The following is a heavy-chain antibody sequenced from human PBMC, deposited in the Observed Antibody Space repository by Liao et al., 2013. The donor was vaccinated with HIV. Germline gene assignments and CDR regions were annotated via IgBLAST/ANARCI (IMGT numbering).Heavy chain of an antibody. CDR1: GGSISSYY. Sequence: QVQLQESGPGLVKPSETLSLTCTVSGGSISSYYWSWIRQPAGKGLEWIGRMYPSGSTNYNPSLKSRVTMSVDTSKNQFSLKLSSVTAADTAVYYCASQRTVTTPFDYWGQGTLVTVSS. V-gene: IGHV4-4*07. CDR2: MYPSGST. D-gene: IGHD4-17*01. J-gene: IGHJ4*02. CDR3: ASQRTVTTPFDY.